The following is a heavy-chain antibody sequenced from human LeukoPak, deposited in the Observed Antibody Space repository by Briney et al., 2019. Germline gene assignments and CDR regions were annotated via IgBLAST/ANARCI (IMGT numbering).Heavy chain of an antibody. CDR1: GGTFSSYA. CDR2: IIPIFGTA. J-gene: IGHJ4*02. V-gene: IGHV1-69*05. Sequence: SVSVSCKASGGTFSSYAISWVRQAPGQGLEWMGGIIPIFGTANYAQKFQGRVTITTDESTSTPYMELSSLKSEDTAVYFCARDRPRARYFDYWGQGTLVTVSS. CDR3: ARDRPRARYFDY. D-gene: IGHD2-15*01.